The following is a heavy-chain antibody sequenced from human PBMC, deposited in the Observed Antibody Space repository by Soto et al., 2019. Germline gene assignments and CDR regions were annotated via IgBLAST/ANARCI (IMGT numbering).Heavy chain of an antibody. CDR1: GFTFSSYA. J-gene: IGHJ4*02. V-gene: IGHV3-23*01. Sequence: EVQLLESGGGLVQPGGSLRLSCAASGFTFSSYAMSWVRQAPGKGLEWVSVISGSGGSTYYADSVKGRFTISRDNSKNTLYVQMNSRRAEDTAVYYGARRSSGWYFDYWGQGPLVTVSS. CDR2: ISGSGGST. CDR3: ARRSSGWYFDY. D-gene: IGHD6-19*01.